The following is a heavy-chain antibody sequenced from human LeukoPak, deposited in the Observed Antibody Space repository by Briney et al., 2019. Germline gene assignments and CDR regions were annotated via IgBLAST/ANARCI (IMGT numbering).Heavy chain of an antibody. V-gene: IGHV3-21*01. CDR2: ISSSSSYI. J-gene: IGHJ6*02. Sequence: GGSLRLSCAASGFTFSSYSMNWVRQAPGNGLEWVSSISSSSSYIYYADSVKGRFTISRDNAKNSLYLQMNSLRAEDTAVYYCARDSYCSSTSCFQSPRRRYYYGMDVWGQGTTVTVSS. CDR3: ARDSYCSSTSCFQSPRRRYYYGMDV. CDR1: GFTFSSYS. D-gene: IGHD2-2*01.